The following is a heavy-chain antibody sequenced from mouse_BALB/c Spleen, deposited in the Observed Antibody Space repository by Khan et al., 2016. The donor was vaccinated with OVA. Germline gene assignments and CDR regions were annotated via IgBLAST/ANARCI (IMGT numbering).Heavy chain of an antibody. V-gene: IGHV1-39*01. CDR3: ARGTHFGDVAS. CDR2: IDPYYGGT. CDR1: GYSFTGYN. Sequence: VQLKESGPELEKPGASVKISCKASGYSFTGYNMNWVKQSNGKSLEWIGNIDPYYGGTTYNQKFKGQATLTVDKSSSTAYMQLKTLTSEDSAVYYCARGTHFGDVASWGEGTLVTVSA. J-gene: IGHJ3*01. D-gene: IGHD3-3*01.